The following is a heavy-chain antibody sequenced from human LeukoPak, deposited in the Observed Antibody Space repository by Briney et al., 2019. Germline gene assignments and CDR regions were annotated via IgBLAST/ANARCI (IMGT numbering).Heavy chain of an antibody. J-gene: IGHJ4*02. Sequence: GGSLRLSCAASGFTFSSYGMHWVRQAPGKGLEWVSVIYSGGSSFYADSVKGRFTISRDNSKNTLYLQMNSLRAEDTAVYYCARVGGANYYFDYWGQGTLVTVSS. V-gene: IGHV3-66*01. CDR2: IYSGGSS. CDR1: GFTFSSYG. CDR3: ARVGGANYYFDY. D-gene: IGHD4/OR15-4a*01.